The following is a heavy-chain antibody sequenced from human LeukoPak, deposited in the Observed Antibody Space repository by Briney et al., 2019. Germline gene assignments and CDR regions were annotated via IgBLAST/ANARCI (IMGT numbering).Heavy chain of an antibody. CDR1: GYTFTSYG. CDR3: ARDTRFGEEGQKNSFDI. D-gene: IGHD3-10*01. J-gene: IGHJ3*02. Sequence: ASVKVSCKTYGYTFTSYGVSWLRQATGQGLEYMGWISGHNGDTNYAQKVQDRVTITTDTSTRTAFMELRSRRPDDTAVYYCARDTRFGEEGQKNSFDIWGRGTMVTVSS. V-gene: IGHV1-18*01. CDR2: ISGHNGDT.